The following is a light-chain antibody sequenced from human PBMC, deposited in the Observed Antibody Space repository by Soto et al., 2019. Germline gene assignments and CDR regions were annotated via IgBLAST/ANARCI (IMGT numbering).Light chain of an antibody. J-gene: IGKJ2*01. CDR2: GAS. Sequence: EIVLTQSPGTLSFSPGEGATLSCRASQSVISSYLVWYQQKPGQAPRLLIYGASSRATGIPDRFSGSGSGTYFTLTISRLEPEDSAVYYCYHYSSSPHSFGQGTKLEIK. V-gene: IGKV3-20*01. CDR1: QSVISSY. CDR3: YHYSSSPHS.